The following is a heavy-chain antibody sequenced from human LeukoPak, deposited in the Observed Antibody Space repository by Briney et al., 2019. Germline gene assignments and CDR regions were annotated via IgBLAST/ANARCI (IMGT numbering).Heavy chain of an antibody. CDR1: GGSFSGYY. CDR3: ARGGPRYSSFY. D-gene: IGHD6-19*01. V-gene: IGHV4-34*01. J-gene: IGHJ4*02. CDR2: INHSGST. Sequence: SETLSLTCAVYGGSFSGYYWTWIRQPPGKGLQWIGEINHSGSTNYNPSLKSRVTISVDTSKNQFSLKLSSVTAADTAVYYCARGGPRYSSFYWGQGTLVTVSS.